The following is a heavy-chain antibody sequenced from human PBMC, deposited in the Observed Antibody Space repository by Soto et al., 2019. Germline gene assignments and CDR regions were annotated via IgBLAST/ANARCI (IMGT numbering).Heavy chain of an antibody. CDR2: FDPEDGET. Sequence: ASVKVSFKVSGYTLTELSMHWVRQAPGKGLEWMGGFDPEDGETIYAQKFQGRVTMTEDTSTDTAYMELSSLRSEDTAVYYCATELVAYDFWSGPTRHYGMDVWGQGTTVTVSS. J-gene: IGHJ6*02. V-gene: IGHV1-24*01. CDR1: GYTLTELS. CDR3: ATELVAYDFWSGPTRHYGMDV. D-gene: IGHD3-3*01.